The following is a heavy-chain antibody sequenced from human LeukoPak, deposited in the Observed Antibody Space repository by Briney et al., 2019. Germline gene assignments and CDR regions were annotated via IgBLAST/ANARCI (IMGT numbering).Heavy chain of an antibody. CDR2: ITYGSSYT. Sequence: PGGSLRLSCAASGFSFSSYSMNWVRQAPGKGLEWVSSITYGSSYTYYADSVKGRFTISRDNAESSLYLQMNTLRAEDTAVYYCAGGSYSVFDYWGQGTLVTVSS. D-gene: IGHD1-26*01. J-gene: IGHJ4*02. CDR3: AGGSYSVFDY. CDR1: GFSFSSYS. V-gene: IGHV3-21*01.